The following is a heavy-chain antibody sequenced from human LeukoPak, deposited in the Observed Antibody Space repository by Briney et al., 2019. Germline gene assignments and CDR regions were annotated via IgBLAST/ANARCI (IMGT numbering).Heavy chain of an antibody. D-gene: IGHD4-17*01. CDR3: ARGDYGLYFFDS. V-gene: IGHV4-31*03. CDR2: FYYSRTT. Sequence: SETLSLTCTVSGGSISRGGYYWNWIRQHPREGLEWIGYFYYSRTTSYNPSLKSRATISVDTSNNQFSLKLSSVTAADTAVYYCARGDYGLYFFDSWGRGTLVTVSS. CDR1: GGSISRGGYY. J-gene: IGHJ4*02.